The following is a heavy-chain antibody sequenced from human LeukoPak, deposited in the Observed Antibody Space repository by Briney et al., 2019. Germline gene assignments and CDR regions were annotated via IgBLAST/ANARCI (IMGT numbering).Heavy chain of an antibody. J-gene: IGHJ4*02. CDR2: IRYDGSNK. V-gene: IGHV3-30*02. D-gene: IGHD3-10*01. CDR3: ARAFRVGYGSGSYPLGY. CDR1: GFTFSSYA. Sequence: GGSLRLSCAASGFTFSSYAMSWVRQAPGKGLEWVAFIRYDGSNKYYADSVKGRFTISRDNSKNTLYLQMNSLRAEDTAVYYCARAFRVGYGSGSYPLGYWGQGTLVTVSS.